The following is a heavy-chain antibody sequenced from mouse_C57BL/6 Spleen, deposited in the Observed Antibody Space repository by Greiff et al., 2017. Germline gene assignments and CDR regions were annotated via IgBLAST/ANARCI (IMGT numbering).Heavy chain of an antibody. CDR3: ASPLFGYYAMDY. CDR1: GYSFTGYY. Sequence: EVHLVESGPELVKPGASVKISCKASGYSFTGYYMNWVKQSPEESLEWIGEINPSTGGTTYNQKFKAKATLTVDKSSSTAYMQLKSLTSEDSAVYCCASPLFGYYAMDYWGQGTSVTVSS. J-gene: IGHJ4*01. CDR2: INPSTGGT. V-gene: IGHV1-42*01. D-gene: IGHD6-1*01.